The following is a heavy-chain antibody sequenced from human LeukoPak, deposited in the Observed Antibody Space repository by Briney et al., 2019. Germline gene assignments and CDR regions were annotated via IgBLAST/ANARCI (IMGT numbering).Heavy chain of an antibody. V-gene: IGHV1-2*02. D-gene: IGHD3-22*01. Sequence: ASVEVSCKASGYTFTGYYMHWVRQAPGQGLEWMGWINPNSGGTNYAQKFQGRVTMTRDTSISTAYMELSRLRSDDTAVYYCAREGPHYDSSGYYGGWFDPWGQGTLVTVSS. CDR3: AREGPHYDSSGYYGGWFDP. J-gene: IGHJ5*02. CDR1: GYTFTGYY. CDR2: INPNSGGT.